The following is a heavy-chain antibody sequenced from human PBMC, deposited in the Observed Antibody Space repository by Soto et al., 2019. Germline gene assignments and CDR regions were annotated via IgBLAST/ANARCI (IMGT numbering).Heavy chain of an antibody. CDR3: ARDPGYYYYGMDV. J-gene: IGHJ6*02. V-gene: IGHV3-7*03. Sequence: PGGSLRLSCAASGFTFSSYWMSWVRQAPGKGLEWVANIKQDGSEKYYVDSVKGRFTISRDNAKNSLYLQMNSLRAEDTAVYYCARDPGYYYYGMDVWGQGTTVPVSS. CDR1: GFTFSSYW. CDR2: IKQDGSEK.